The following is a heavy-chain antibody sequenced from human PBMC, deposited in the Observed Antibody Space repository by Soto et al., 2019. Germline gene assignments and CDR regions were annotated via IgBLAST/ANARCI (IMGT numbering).Heavy chain of an antibody. CDR3: GRCTSTSCHLGSDY. CDR2: ISYDGSNK. V-gene: IGHV3-30-3*01. CDR1: GFNSRGYA. J-gene: IGHJ4*02. Sequence: RHRYRAAGFNSRGYAMNWILQKQGKGLEWVALISYDGSNKYYADSVRGRFTISRDSSTNTLFLQMNSLRAADTAVYYCGRCTSTSCHLGSDYWGQGTLVTVSS. D-gene: IGHD2-2*01.